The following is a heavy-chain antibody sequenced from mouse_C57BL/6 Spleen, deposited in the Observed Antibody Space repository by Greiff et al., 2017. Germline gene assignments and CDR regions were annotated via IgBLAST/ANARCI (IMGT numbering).Heavy chain of an antibody. J-gene: IGHJ1*03. D-gene: IGHD4-1*01. CDR1: GYAFSSSW. Sequence: QVQLQQSGPELVKPGASVKISCKASGYAFSSSWMNWVKQRPGKGLEWIGRIYPGDGDTNYNGKFKGKATLTADKSSSTAYMQLSSLTSEDSAVXFCARDWDGGYFDVWGTGTTVTVSS. CDR3: ARDWDGGYFDV. V-gene: IGHV1-82*01. CDR2: IYPGDGDT.